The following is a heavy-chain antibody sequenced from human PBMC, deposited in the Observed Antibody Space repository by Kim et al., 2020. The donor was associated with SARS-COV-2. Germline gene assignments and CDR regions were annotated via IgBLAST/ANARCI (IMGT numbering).Heavy chain of an antibody. CDR2: ISYDGSNK. J-gene: IGHJ6*02. Sequence: GGSLRLSCAASGFTFSSYGMHWVRQAPGKGLEWVAVISYDGSNKYYADSVKGRFTISRDNSKNTLYLQMNSLRAEDTAVYYCAKGGSVGWLVRSGMDVWGQGTTVTVSS. CDR1: GFTFSSYG. V-gene: IGHV3-30*18. CDR3: AKGGSVGWLVRSGMDV. D-gene: IGHD6-19*01.